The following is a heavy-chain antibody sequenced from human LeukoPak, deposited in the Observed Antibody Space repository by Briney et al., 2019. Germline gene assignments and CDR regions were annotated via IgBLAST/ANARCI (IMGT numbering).Heavy chain of an antibody. D-gene: IGHD3-22*01. CDR3: ARFWGYYDSSGYYYYYGMDV. Sequence: SETLSLTCTVYGGSFSGYYWSWIRQPPGKGLEWIGEINHSGSTNYNPSLKSRVTISVDTSKNQFSLKLSSVTAADTAVYYCARFWGYYDSSGYYYYYGMDVWGQGTTVTVSS. V-gene: IGHV4-34*01. CDR2: INHSGST. CDR1: GGSFSGYY. J-gene: IGHJ6*02.